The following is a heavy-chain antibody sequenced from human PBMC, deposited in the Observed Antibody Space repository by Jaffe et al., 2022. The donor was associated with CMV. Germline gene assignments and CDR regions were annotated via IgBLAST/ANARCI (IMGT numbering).Heavy chain of an antibody. CDR3: AKDGRGGSSWYLYFDY. Sequence: EVQLVESGGGLVQPGGSLRLSCAASGFTFSSYAMSWVRQAPGKGLEWVSAISGSGGSTYYADSVKGRFTISRDNSKNTLYLQMNSLRAEDTAVYYCAKDGRGGSSWYLYFDYWGQGTLVTVSS. V-gene: IGHV3-23*04. D-gene: IGHD6-13*01. CDR2: ISGSGGST. J-gene: IGHJ4*02. CDR1: GFTFSSYA.